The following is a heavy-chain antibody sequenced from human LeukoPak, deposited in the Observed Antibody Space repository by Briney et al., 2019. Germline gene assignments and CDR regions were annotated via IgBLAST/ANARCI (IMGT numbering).Heavy chain of an antibody. J-gene: IGHJ4*02. V-gene: IGHV4-30-4*01. D-gene: IGHD5-24*01. CDR1: GASISSGGYH. CDR3: ARDGYNSGYFDY. Sequence: PQTLSLTCTVSGASISSGGYHWNWIRQPPGKGLEWIGYIYYSRSTSYSPSLKSRLTISVDTSKNQFSLKLSSVTAADTAVYYCARDGYNSGYFDYWGQGTLVTVSS. CDR2: IYYSRST.